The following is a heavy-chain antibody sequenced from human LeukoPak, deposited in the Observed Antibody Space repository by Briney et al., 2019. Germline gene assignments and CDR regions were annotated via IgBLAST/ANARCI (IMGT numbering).Heavy chain of an antibody. V-gene: IGHV5-51*01. CDR3: ARQWGDCSSTSCYSAY. J-gene: IGHJ4*02. D-gene: IGHD2-2*01. CDR2: IYPGDSDT. CDR1: GYTFTTYW. Sequence: GESLKISCKGSGYTFTTYWIAWVRQMPVKGLEWMGIIYPGDSDTRYSPSFQGQVTISADKSISTAYLQWSSLKASDTAIYYCARQWGDCSSTSCYSAYWGQGTLVTVSS.